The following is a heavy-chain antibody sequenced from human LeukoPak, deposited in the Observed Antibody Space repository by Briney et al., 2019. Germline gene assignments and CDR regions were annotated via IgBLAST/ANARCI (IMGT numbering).Heavy chain of an antibody. D-gene: IGHD4-17*01. CDR2: IYPVDSDT. J-gene: IGHJ4*02. CDR3: TRARYYGDTYYFDY. V-gene: IGHV5-51*01. Sequence: GESLKISCQGSGYSFTNYWIAWVRQMPGKSLEWMGIIYPVDSDTRYSPSFQGQVTISADKSISTAYLQWSSLKASDTAMYYCTRARYYGDTYYFDYWGQGTLVTVSS. CDR1: GYSFTNYW.